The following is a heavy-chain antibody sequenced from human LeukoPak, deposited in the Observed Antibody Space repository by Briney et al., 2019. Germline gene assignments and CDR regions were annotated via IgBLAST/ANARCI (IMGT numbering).Heavy chain of an antibody. Sequence: PGGSLRLSCAASGFTFSSYAMSWVRQAPGKGLEWVSAISGSGGSTYYADSVKGRFTISRDNSKNTLYLQMSSLRAEDTAVYYCAKSPYSSSSGLLDYWGQGTLVTVSS. CDR1: GFTFSSYA. V-gene: IGHV3-23*01. J-gene: IGHJ4*02. CDR3: AKSPYSSSSGLLDY. D-gene: IGHD6-6*01. CDR2: ISGSGGST.